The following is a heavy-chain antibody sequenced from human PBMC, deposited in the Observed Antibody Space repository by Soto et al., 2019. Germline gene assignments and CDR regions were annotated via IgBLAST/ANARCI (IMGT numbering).Heavy chain of an antibody. CDR1: GGSISSGGYS. J-gene: IGHJ4*02. V-gene: IGHV4-30-2*01. Sequence: QLQLQESGSGLVKPSQTLSLTCAVSGGSISSGGYSWSWIRQPPGKGLEWIGYIYHSGSTYYNPSRKVRVTTSVDRSKNQFSLKLSSVTAADTAVYYCAAGGGLPRYYWGQGTLVTVSS. CDR3: AAGGGLPRYY. D-gene: IGHD5-12*01. CDR2: IYHSGST.